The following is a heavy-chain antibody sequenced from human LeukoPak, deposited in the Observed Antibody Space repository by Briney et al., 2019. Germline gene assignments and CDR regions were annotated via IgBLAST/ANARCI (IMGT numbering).Heavy chain of an antibody. Sequence: GASVKVSCKASGYTFTSYGISCVRQAPGQGLECMGWISAYNGNRHYAQKLQGRVTMNTDTSTSTAYMELRTLRSDDTDVYYCARPGIAAVHPFDYWGQGTLVTVSS. CDR2: ISAYNGNR. D-gene: IGHD6-13*01. CDR1: GYTFTSYG. V-gene: IGHV1-18*01. J-gene: IGHJ4*02. CDR3: ARPGIAAVHPFDY.